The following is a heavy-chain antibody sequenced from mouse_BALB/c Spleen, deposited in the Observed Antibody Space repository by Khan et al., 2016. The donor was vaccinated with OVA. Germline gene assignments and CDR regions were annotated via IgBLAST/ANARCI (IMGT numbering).Heavy chain of an antibody. D-gene: IGHD2-14*01. V-gene: IGHV9-3-1*01. Sequence: QIQSVQSGPELKKPGETVQLPCKASGFTFTNYGMNWVKQAPGKGLKWMGWINTYTGEPTFADDFTGWFAFTLEPFASTAYSQNNSLKHEDTAAYFSARVGYNGTMNCWGQGTSVTVSS. CDR3: ARVGYNGTMNC. CDR2: INTYTGEP. J-gene: IGHJ4*01. CDR1: GFTFTNYG.